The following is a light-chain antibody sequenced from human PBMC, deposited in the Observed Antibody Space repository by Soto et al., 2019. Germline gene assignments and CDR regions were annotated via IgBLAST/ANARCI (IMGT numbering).Light chain of an antibody. Sequence: QSALTQPASVSGSPGQSITISCTGTSSDVGGYNYVSWYQQHPGKAPKLLISEVTNRPSGVSNRFSGSKSGNTASLTISGLQAEDEADYYCSSYSRNSTPVVFGGGTKLTVL. CDR1: SSDVGGYNY. J-gene: IGLJ2*01. CDR2: EVT. CDR3: SSYSRNSTPVV. V-gene: IGLV2-14*01.